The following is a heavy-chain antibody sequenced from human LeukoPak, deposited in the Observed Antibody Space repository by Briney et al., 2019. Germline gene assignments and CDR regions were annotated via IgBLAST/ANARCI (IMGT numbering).Heavy chain of an antibody. Sequence: SETLSLTCAVYGGSFSGYYWSWIRQPPGKGLEWIGEINHSGSTNYNPSLKSRVTISVDTSKNQFPLKLSSVTAADTAVYYCASRYCSGGSCYSRNWFDPWGQGTLVTVSS. CDR3: ASRYCSGGSCYSRNWFDP. CDR2: INHSGST. V-gene: IGHV4-34*01. CDR1: GGSFSGYY. D-gene: IGHD2-15*01. J-gene: IGHJ5*02.